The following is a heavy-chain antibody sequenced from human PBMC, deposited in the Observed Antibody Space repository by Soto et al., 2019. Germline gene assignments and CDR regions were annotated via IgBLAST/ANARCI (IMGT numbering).Heavy chain of an antibody. Sequence: PSETLSLTCTVSGGSMSSRSYYWGCIRQPPGKGLEWIGSIYYSGSTYYNPSLKSRITMSVDTPKNQFSLKLSSVTAADTAVYYCAKLLGGVTEAIDYSDYWGQGTLVTVSS. V-gene: IGHV4-39*01. CDR3: AKLLGGVTEAIDYSDY. CDR2: IYYSGST. CDR1: GGSMSSRSYY. J-gene: IGHJ4*02. D-gene: IGHD2-15*01.